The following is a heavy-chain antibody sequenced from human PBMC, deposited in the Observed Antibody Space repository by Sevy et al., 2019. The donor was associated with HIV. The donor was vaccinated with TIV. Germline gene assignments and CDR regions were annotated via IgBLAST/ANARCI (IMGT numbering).Heavy chain of an antibody. CDR1: GYTYTSYD. Sequence: ASVKVSCEASGYTYTSYDINWVRLATRQGLEWMGWMSPNSGATGFAQKFQGRVTLTRNTSISTAYMEVSSLRSEDTAVYYCASGGNGDFWSYEYYYYGMDVWGQGTTVTVSS. V-gene: IGHV1-8*01. CDR3: ASGGNGDFWSYEYYYYGMDV. D-gene: IGHD3-3*01. CDR2: MSPNSGAT. J-gene: IGHJ6*02.